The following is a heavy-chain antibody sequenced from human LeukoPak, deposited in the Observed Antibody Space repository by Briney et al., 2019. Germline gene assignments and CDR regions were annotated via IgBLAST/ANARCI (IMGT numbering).Heavy chain of an antibody. V-gene: IGHV3-21*01. D-gene: IGHD2-8*02. CDR3: ARDPSTDRFQYFDY. CDR2: MSTYYGDV. CDR1: GFTFSTYG. Sequence: GGSLRLSCTACGFTFSTYGMTWVRQAPGKGLEWASSMSTYYGDVYYADSVRGRFTSSRDNAKNTLYLQMDSLTAEDTAVYYSARDPSTDRFQYFDYWGQGALVTVSS. J-gene: IGHJ4*02.